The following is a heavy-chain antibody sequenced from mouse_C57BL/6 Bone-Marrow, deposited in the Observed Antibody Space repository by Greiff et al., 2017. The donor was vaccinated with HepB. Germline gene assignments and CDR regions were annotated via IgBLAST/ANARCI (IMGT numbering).Heavy chain of an antibody. CDR1: GYTFTSYW. V-gene: IGHV1-7*01. CDR2: INPSSGYT. CDR3: AKGRVTTPFAY. Sequence: VQLQQSGAELAKPGASVKLSCKASGYTFTSYWMHWVKQRPGQGLEWIGDINPSSGYTKYNQKFKDKATLTADKSSSTAYMQLSSLTYEDSAVYYCAKGRVTTPFAYWGQGTLVTVSA. J-gene: IGHJ3*01. D-gene: IGHD2-2*01.